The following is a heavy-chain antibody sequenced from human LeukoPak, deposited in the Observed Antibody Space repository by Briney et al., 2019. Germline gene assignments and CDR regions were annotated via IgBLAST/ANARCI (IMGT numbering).Heavy chain of an antibody. J-gene: IGHJ4*02. CDR3: ARSPSLRGGNYFDS. CDR2: IYPGDSDT. V-gene: IGHV5-51*01. CDR1: GYPFTGYW. Sequence: GESLKISCNGSGYPFTGYWITWVRQMPGKGLEWMGIIYPGDSDTRYSPSFQGQVTISADKSISTTYLQWSSLKASDTAMYYCARSPSLRGGNYFDSWGQGTLVTVSS. D-gene: IGHD3-16*01.